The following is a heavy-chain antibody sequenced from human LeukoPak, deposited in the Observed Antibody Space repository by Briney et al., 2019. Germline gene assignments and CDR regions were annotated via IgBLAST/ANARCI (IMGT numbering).Heavy chain of an antibody. D-gene: IGHD3-16*02. J-gene: IGHJ4*02. Sequence: GGSLRLSCTASGFTFGDYAMSWVRQAPGKGLEWVGFIRSKAYGGTTEYAASVKGRFTISRGDSKSIAYLQMNSLKTEDTAVYYCTRDSVYDYVWGSYRYYWGQGTLVTVSS. V-gene: IGHV3-49*04. CDR2: IRSKAYGGTT. CDR1: GFTFGDYA. CDR3: TRDSVYDYVWGSYRYY.